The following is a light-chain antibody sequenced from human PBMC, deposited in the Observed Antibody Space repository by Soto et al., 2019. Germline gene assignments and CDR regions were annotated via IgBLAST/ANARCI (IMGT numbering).Light chain of an antibody. CDR3: QQYYRYPWM. J-gene: IGKJ1*01. CDR2: AAS. CDR1: QGISNH. V-gene: IGKV1-27*01. Sequence: DIQMTQSPSSLSAYVGDRVTITCRASQGISNHLAWYQQKPGKLPKLLIYAASILQSGVPSRFSGSGSGTEFTLTITDMQPDDFATYYCQQYYRYPWMFGQGTKVDIK.